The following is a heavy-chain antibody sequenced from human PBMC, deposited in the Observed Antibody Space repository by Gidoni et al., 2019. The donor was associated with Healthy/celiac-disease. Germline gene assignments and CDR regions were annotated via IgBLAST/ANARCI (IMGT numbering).Heavy chain of an antibody. CDR2: ISYDGSNK. J-gene: IGHJ4*02. D-gene: IGHD5-18*01. CDR3: AKGGYSYGTIDY. Sequence: QVQLVESGGGVVQPGRSLRLSCAASGFTFSSYAMHWVRQAPGKGLEWVAVISYDGSNKYYADSVKGRFTISRDNSKNTLYLQMNSLRAEDTAVYYCAKGGYSYGTIDYWGQGTLVTVSS. V-gene: IGHV3-30-3*01. CDR1: GFTFSSYA.